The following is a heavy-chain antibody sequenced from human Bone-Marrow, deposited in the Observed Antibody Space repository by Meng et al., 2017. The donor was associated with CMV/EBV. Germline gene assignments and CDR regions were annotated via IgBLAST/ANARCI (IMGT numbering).Heavy chain of an antibody. CDR2: IRYDGSNK. D-gene: IGHD2-21*01. Sequence: GESLKISCAASGFTFDDYGMSWVRQAPGKGLEWVAFIRYDGSNKYYADSVKGRFTISRDNSKNTLYLQMNSLRAEDTAVYYCARSRRVVVIASCPDYWGQGTLVTVSS. V-gene: IGHV3-30*02. CDR3: ARSRRVVVIASCPDY. CDR1: GFTFDDYG. J-gene: IGHJ4*02.